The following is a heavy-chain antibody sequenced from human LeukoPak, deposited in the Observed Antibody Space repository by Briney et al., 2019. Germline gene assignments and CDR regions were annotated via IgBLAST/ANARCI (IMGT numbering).Heavy chain of an antibody. CDR2: IPHSGIT. V-gene: IGHV4-4*02. J-gene: IGHJ5*02. Sequence: PSETLSLTCAVSGXSIYSSDWWTWVRQPPGKGLECIGEIPHSGITNYNPSLKSRVTISVDKSKNQFSLNLSSVTAADTAVYYCTRGYYYGSGRPGDNWFDPWGQGTLVTVSS. D-gene: IGHD3-10*01. CDR1: GXSIYSSDW. CDR3: TRGYYYGSGRPGDNWFDP.